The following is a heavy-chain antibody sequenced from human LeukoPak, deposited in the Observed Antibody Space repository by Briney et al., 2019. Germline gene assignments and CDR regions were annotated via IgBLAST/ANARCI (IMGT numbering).Heavy chain of an antibody. D-gene: IGHD4-17*01. CDR3: ARGSYGDYVT. CDR1: GRFNSRFY. V-gene: IGHV4-59*01. J-gene: IGHJ5*02. Sequence: PSETLSLTCTVSGRFNSRFYWRCIRQPPGKGLEWIGYIYYSGSTNYNPSLKSRVTISVDTSKNHLSLKLSSVTAADTAVYYCARGSYGDYVTWGQGTLVTVSS. CDR2: IYYSGST.